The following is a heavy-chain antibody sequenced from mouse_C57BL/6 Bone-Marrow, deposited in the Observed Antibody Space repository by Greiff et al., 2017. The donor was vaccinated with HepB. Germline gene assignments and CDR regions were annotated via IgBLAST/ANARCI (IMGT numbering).Heavy chain of an antibody. V-gene: IGHV1-50*01. D-gene: IGHD1-1*01. CDR3: ARPQFITTVGPRY. J-gene: IGHJ2*01. Sequence: QVQLQQPGAELVKPGASVKLSCKASGYTFTSYWMQWVKQRPGQGLEWIGEIDPSDSYTNYNQKFKGKATLTVDTPSSTAYMQLSSLTSEDSAVYYCARPQFITTVGPRYWGQGTTLTVSS. CDR1: GYTFTSYW. CDR2: IDPSDSYT.